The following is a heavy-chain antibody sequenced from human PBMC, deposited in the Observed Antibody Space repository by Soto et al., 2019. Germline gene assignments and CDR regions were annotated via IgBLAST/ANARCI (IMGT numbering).Heavy chain of an antibody. Sequence: GGSLRLSCAASGFTFGSYAMHWVRQAPGKGLEWVAVISYDGSNKYYADSVKGRFTISRDNSKNSLYLQMNSLRAEDTAVYYCARDLLDVWGQGTTVTVSS. CDR1: GFTFGSYA. V-gene: IGHV3-30-3*01. J-gene: IGHJ6*02. CDR2: ISYDGSNK. CDR3: ARDLLDV.